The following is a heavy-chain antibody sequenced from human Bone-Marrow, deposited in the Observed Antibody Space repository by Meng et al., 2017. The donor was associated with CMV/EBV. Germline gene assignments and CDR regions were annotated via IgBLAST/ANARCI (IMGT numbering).Heavy chain of an antibody. J-gene: IGHJ4*02. CDR3: ARWGKHSQQKTRWYPGRIGFDC. CDR2: INSGDGTT. D-gene: IGHD2-8*02. CDR1: GFTLSSYA. V-gene: IGHV3-23*03. Sequence: GESLKISCAASGFTLSSYAMSWVRQAPGKGLQWVAVINSGDGTTYYADSVKGRFTISRDNSKNTLYLQLNSLRAEDKAVYYCARWGKHSQQKTRWYPGRIGFDCWGQGSLVTVSS.